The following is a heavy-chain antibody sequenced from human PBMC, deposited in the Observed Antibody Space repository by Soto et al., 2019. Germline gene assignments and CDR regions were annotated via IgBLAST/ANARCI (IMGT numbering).Heavy chain of an antibody. CDR1: GFTFSNYW. Sequence: PGGSLRLSCAASGFTFSNYWMSWVRQAPGKGLEWVANIKKDGSDKNYVDSVEGRFSIFRDNAKNSLYLQMYGLRAEDTAVYYCARDLGTAATGVDYYYGMDVWGQGTKVTFSS. D-gene: IGHD2-2*01. CDR2: IKKDGSDK. CDR3: ARDLGTAATGVDYYYGMDV. J-gene: IGHJ6*02. V-gene: IGHV3-7*01.